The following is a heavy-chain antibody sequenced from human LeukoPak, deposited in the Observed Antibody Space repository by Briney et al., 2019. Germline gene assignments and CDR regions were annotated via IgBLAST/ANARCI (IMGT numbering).Heavy chain of an antibody. CDR2: IRYDGSNK. J-gene: IGHJ6*03. V-gene: IGHV3-30*02. D-gene: IGHD6-6*01. Sequence: GGSLRLSCAASGFTFSSYGMHWVRQAPGKGLEWAAFIRYDGSNKYYADSVKGRFTISRDNSKNTLYLQMNSLRAEDTAVYYCAKIWYSSSSYYYYYYYMDVWGKGTTVTVSS. CDR3: AKIWYSSSSYYYYYYYMDV. CDR1: GFTFSSYG.